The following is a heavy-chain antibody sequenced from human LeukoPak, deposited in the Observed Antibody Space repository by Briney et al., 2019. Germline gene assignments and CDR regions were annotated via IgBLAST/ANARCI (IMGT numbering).Heavy chain of an antibody. CDR3: ARDLVQLWSKDF. CDR2: ISSSGRNI. Sequence: GGSLRLSCAASGFTFSNNEFNWVRQAPGKGLEWVSYISSSGRNIYYADSVKGRSTISRDNAKNSLYLQMNSLRAEDTAVYYCARDLVQLWSKDFWGQGTLVTVSS. J-gene: IGHJ4*02. V-gene: IGHV3-48*03. CDR1: GFTFSNNE. D-gene: IGHD5-18*01.